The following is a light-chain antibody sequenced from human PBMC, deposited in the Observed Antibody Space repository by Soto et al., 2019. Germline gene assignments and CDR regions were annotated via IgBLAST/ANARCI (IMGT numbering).Light chain of an antibody. J-gene: IGKJ1*01. Sequence: EIVLTQSPGTLSLSPGERATLSCRASQTISNNYLAWYQQKPGQAPRLFIYGASTRATGIPDRFSGSGSGTDFTLIISRLEPEDFAVYYCQQYADSRTFGQGTKVEV. CDR2: GAS. V-gene: IGKV3-20*01. CDR1: QTISNNY. CDR3: QQYADSRT.